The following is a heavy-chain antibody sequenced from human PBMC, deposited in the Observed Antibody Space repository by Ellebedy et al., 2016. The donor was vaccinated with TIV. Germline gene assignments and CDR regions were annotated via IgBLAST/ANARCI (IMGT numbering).Heavy chain of an antibody. CDR2: IYYSGST. J-gene: IGHJ4*02. CDR1: GGSISSYY. CDR3: ARDPHSYGFFDY. Sequence: SETLSLXXTVSGGSISSYYWSWIRQPPGKGLEWIGYIYYSGSTNYNPSLKSRVTISVDTSKNQFSLKLSSVTAADTAVYYCARDPHSYGFFDYWGQGTLVTVSS. V-gene: IGHV4-59*13. D-gene: IGHD5-18*01.